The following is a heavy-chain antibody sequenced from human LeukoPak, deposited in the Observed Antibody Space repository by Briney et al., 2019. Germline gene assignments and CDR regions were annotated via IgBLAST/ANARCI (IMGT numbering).Heavy chain of an antibody. CDR2: IYHSGST. CDR3: ARKSFVVVVAATEFDY. D-gene: IGHD2-15*01. CDR1: GYSISSGYY. V-gene: IGHV4-38-2*02. J-gene: IGHJ4*02. Sequence: SETLSPTCTVSGYSISSGYYWGWIRQPPGKGLEWIGSIYHSGSTYYDPSLKSRVTISVDTSKNQFSLKLSSVTAADTAVYYCARKSFVVVVAATEFDYWGQGTLATVSS.